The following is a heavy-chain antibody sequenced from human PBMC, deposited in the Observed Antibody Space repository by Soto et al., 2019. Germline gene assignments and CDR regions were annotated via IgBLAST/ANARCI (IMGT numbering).Heavy chain of an antibody. D-gene: IGHD3-16*01. CDR2: ISHDGSNE. Sequence: QVQLVESGGGVVQPGRSLRLSCAASGFTFSTYGMHWVRQAPGKGLEWVAVISHDGSNEYYADSLRGRITIARDNSKNTLYLHMNSLSAEDTAVYYCVKDAEYIWDSYTPAFYFAFWGQGTLVTVCS. CDR1: GFTFSTYG. CDR3: VKDAEYIWDSYTPAFYFAF. J-gene: IGHJ4*02. V-gene: IGHV3-30*18.